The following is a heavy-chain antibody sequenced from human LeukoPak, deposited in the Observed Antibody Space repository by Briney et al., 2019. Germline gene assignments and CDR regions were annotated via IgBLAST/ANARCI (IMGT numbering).Heavy chain of an antibody. V-gene: IGHV3-21*01. CDR1: GFSMNTYS. J-gene: IGHJ4*02. D-gene: IGHD4-17*01. CDR3: ARVDYAPRALDY. Sequence: GGSPRLSCAAFGFSMNTYSMNWVRQAPGKGLEWVSSISSSSSFISYADSVKGRFTISRDNAKNSLYLHINSLRVEDTAVYYCARVDYAPRALDYWGQGTLVTVSS. CDR2: ISSSSSFI.